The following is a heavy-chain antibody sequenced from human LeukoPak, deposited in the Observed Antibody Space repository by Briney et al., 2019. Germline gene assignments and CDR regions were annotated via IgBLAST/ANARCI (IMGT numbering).Heavy chain of an antibody. CDR2: IYPGDSDT. CDR3: ARRVNILTQTDAFDI. Sequence: GESLKIACKGSGYSITSYWIGWVRQVPGKGVEWMGIIYPGDSDTRYSPSFQGQVTISADKSISTAYLQWSSLKASDTAMYYCARRVNILTQTDAFDIWGQGTMVTVSS. D-gene: IGHD3-9*01. CDR1: GYSITSYW. V-gene: IGHV5-51*01. J-gene: IGHJ3*02.